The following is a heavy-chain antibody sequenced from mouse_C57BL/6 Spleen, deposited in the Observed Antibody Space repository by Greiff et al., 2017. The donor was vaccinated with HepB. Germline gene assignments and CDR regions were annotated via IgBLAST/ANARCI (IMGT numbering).Heavy chain of an antibody. D-gene: IGHD1-1*01. CDR1: GYTFTDYN. J-gene: IGHJ1*03. V-gene: IGHV1-18*01. CDR3: ARRIYYYGSRYWYFDV. CDR2: INPNNGGT. Sequence: VQLHQSGPELVKPGASVKIPCKASGYTFTDYNMDWVKQSHGKSLEWIGDINPNNGGTIYNQKFKGKATLTVDKSSSTAYMELRSLTSEDTAVYYCARRIYYYGSRYWYFDVWGTGTTVTVSS.